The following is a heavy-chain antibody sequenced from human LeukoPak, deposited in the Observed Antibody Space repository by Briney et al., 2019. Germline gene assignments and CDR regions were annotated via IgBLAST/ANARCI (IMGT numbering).Heavy chain of an antibody. V-gene: IGHV4-59*01. CDR2: IYYSGST. CDR3: ARCDSSGYSPYYFDY. D-gene: IGHD3-22*01. J-gene: IGHJ4*02. CDR1: GGSISSYY. Sequence: SETLSLTCTVSGGSISSYYWSWIRQPPGKGLEWIGYIYYSGSTNYNPSLKSRVTISVDTSKNQFSLKLSSVTAEDTAVYYCARCDSSGYSPYYFDYWGQGTLVTVSS.